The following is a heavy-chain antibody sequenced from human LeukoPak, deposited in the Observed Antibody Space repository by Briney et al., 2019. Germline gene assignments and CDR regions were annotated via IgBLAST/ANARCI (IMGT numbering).Heavy chain of an antibody. Sequence: SGKVSCKASGDNFSSYDITWVRQAPGQGLEWRGRIIPTLDVANFAQKFKGRVTITADKSTNTAHLELSSLRSEDTAVYYCTREGVYSPDPTSYHRLPFDFWGEGTVVIVSS. CDR1: GDNFSSYD. CDR2: IIPTLDVA. CDR3: TREGVYSPDPTSYHRLPFDF. V-gene: IGHV1-69*04. J-gene: IGHJ3*01. D-gene: IGHD3-16*02.